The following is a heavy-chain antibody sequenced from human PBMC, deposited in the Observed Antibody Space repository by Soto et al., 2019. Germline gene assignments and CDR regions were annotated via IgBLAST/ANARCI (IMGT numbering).Heavy chain of an antibody. CDR2: IYYNGST. V-gene: IGHV4-39*01. CDR1: GGSISSRGYY. CDR3: ATSNWFDP. J-gene: IGHJ5*02. Sequence: SETLYLTCTVSGGSISSRGYYWGWIRQPPGKGLEWIGTIYYNGSTDYNTSLKNRVNISVNTSKKQFSMKMSSVTAADTAVYYCATSNWFDPWGQGTLVTVS.